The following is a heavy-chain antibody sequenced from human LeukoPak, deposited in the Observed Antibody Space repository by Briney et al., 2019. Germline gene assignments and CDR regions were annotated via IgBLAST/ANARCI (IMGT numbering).Heavy chain of an antibody. D-gene: IGHD3-22*01. CDR3: ARGSIYDSSGYDY. CDR2: IYYSGST. CDR1: GGSVSPYY. J-gene: IGHJ4*02. Sequence: PSETLSLTCTVSGGSVSPYYWGWIRQPPGKGLEWIGSIYYSGSTYYNPSLKSRVTISVDTSKNQFSLKLSSVTAADTAVYYCARGSIYDSSGYDYWGQGTLVTVSS. V-gene: IGHV4-39*01.